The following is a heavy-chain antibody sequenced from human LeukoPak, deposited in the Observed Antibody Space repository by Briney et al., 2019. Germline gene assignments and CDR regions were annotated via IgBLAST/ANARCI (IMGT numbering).Heavy chain of an antibody. CDR3: AKDIKSPVAAGAFDI. CDR2: ISWNSGSI. D-gene: IGHD6-19*01. Sequence: GRSLRLSCAASGFTFDDYAMHWVRQAPGTGLEWVSGISWNSGSIGYADSVKGRYTISRDNAKNSLYLQMNSLRAEDTALYYCAKDIKSPVAAGAFDIWGQGTMVTVSS. CDR1: GFTFDDYA. J-gene: IGHJ3*02. V-gene: IGHV3-9*01.